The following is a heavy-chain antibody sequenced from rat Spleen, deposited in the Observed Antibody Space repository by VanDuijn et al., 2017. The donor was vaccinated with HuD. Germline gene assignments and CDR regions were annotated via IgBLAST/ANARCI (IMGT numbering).Heavy chain of an antibody. D-gene: IGHD1-1*01. J-gene: IGHJ4*01. V-gene: IGHV2-6*01. Sequence: QVQLKESGPGLVQPSQTLSLTCSVSGFSLTTNSIHWVRQPPGEGLEWIAAVSSGGGTYYNSALKSRLSISRDTSKNQVFLKMNSLQSEDTTTYYCARAFYSGYVMDAWGQGASVTVSS. CDR1: GFSLTTNS. CDR2: VSSGGGT. CDR3: ARAFYSGYVMDA.